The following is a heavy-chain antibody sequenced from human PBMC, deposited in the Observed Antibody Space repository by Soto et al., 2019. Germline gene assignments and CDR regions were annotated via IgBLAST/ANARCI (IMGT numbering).Heavy chain of an antibody. J-gene: IGHJ3*01. CDR1: GFSFSSYS. Sequence: EVQLVESGGGLVKPGGSLRLSCAASGFSFSSYSMNWVRQAPGKGLEWVSSISSASSYLSYADSVRGRFTISRDNANNSLYLRMNSLRVEDTAVYYCARDQGSAFDFWGQGTVVTVSS. V-gene: IGHV3-21*01. D-gene: IGHD3-10*01. CDR3: ARDQGSAFDF. CDR2: ISSASSYL.